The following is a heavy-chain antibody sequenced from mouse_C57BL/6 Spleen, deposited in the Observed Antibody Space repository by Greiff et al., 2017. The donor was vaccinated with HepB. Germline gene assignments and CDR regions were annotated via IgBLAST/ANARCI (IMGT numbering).Heavy chain of an antibody. D-gene: IGHD2-4*01. CDR3: ARGGDYDGAMDY. CDR2: IRNKANGYTT. Sequence: EVKLMESGGGLVQPGGSLILSCAASGFTFTDYYMSWVRQPPGKALEWLGFIRNKANGYTTESSAPVKGRFTISRDNSQSILYLQMNALRAEDSATYYCARGGDYDGAMDYWGQGTSVTVSS. CDR1: GFTFTDYY. V-gene: IGHV7-3*01. J-gene: IGHJ4*01.